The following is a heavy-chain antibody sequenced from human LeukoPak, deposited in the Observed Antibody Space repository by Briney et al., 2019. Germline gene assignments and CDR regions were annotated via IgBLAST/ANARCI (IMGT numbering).Heavy chain of an antibody. V-gene: IGHV4-39*07. Sequence: PSETLSRTCTVTGGSISSRSSCWGWIRQTPGKGPEWIGSHYYTGRIYDNPSLNSRVTISLDTSMNQFSLKLSSMTAADTAVYYCARDGSDNWGLFDYWGRGIPVTVSS. J-gene: IGHJ4*02. CDR2: HYYTGRI. CDR3: ARDGSDNWGLFDY. D-gene: IGHD1-1*01. CDR1: GGSISSRSSC.